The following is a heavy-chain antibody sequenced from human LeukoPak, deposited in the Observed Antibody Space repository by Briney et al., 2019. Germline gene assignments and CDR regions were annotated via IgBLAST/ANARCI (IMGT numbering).Heavy chain of an antibody. Sequence: GGSLRLSCAASGFTFSGYAMHWVRQAPGKGLEWVAVISYDGSNKYYADSVKGRFTISRDNSKNTLYLQMNSLRAEDTAVYYCARDASTEYQLLSYFDYWGQGTLVTVSS. J-gene: IGHJ4*02. CDR1: GFTFSGYA. CDR2: ISYDGSNK. D-gene: IGHD2-2*01. V-gene: IGHV3-30*01. CDR3: ARDASTEYQLLSYFDY.